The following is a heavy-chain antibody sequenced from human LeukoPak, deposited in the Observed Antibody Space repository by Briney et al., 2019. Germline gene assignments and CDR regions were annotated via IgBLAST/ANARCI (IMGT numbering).Heavy chain of an antibody. D-gene: IGHD5-12*01. Sequence: ASVKVSCQASGYNLNQYGISWVRQAPREGLEWMGWICVYNGNTNYGQKFVGKVTMTTDTSTSTDHMELRSRRADDPPVWYCVRDSWTCAYDPVYWGQGNLVTVSS. J-gene: IGHJ4*02. CDR2: ICVYNGNT. CDR3: VRDSWTCAYDPVY. CDR1: GYNLNQYG. V-gene: IGHV1-18*01.